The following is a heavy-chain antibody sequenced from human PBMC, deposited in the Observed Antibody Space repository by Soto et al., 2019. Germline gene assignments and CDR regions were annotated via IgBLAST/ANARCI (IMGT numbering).Heavy chain of an antibody. CDR3: AKGDNSFDY. CDR1: GFTFSGYA. V-gene: IGHV3-23*01. D-gene: IGHD1-20*01. CDR2: ISTGGGTT. Sequence: PGGSLRLSCAASGFTFSGYAMSWVRQAPGKGLEWVSSISTGGGTTYYADSVKGRFTISRDSSKNTLYLQMNSLRAEDTAVYYCAKGDNSFDYWGQGTLVTVSS. J-gene: IGHJ4*02.